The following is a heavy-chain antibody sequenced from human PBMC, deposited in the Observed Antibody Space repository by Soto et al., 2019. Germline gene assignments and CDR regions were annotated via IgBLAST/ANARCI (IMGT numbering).Heavy chain of an antibody. CDR2: MNPNSGNT. CDR3: AREKTSYGMDV. Sequence: QVQLVQSGAEVKKPGASVKVSCKASGYTFTSYDINWVRQATGQGLEWMGWMNPNSGNTGYAQKFQGRVTMTRNTSISTDYRERSSLRSGDTAVYYCAREKTSYGMDVWGQGTAVTVSS. J-gene: IGHJ6*02. V-gene: IGHV1-8*01. CDR1: GYTFTSYD.